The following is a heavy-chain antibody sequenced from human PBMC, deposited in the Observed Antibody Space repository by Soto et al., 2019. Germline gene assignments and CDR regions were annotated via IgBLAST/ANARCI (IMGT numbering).Heavy chain of an antibody. Sequence: EVQLVESGGGVVRPGGSLRLSCAASGFTFDDYGMSWVRQAPGKGLEWVSGINWNGGSTGYADSVKGRFTISRDNAKNSLYLQMNSLRAEDTALYHCARAGYCSSTSCYCDGWFDPWGQGTLVTVSS. CDR1: GFTFDDYG. J-gene: IGHJ5*02. CDR3: ARAGYCSSTSCYCDGWFDP. V-gene: IGHV3-20*01. D-gene: IGHD2-2*01. CDR2: INWNGGST.